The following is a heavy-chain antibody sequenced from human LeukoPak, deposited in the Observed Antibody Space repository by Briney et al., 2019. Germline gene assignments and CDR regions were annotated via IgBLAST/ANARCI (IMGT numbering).Heavy chain of an antibody. J-gene: IGHJ5*02. CDR1: GFTFNTYT. Sequence: GGSLRLSCAASGFTFNTYTMTWVRQAPGKGLEWVTSICSSSSYIYYADAVKGRFTISRDNAKSSLHLQMNSLRAEDTAVYYCARGGVAAAATDWFDPWGQGTLVTVSS. CDR2: ICSSSSYI. D-gene: IGHD6-13*01. CDR3: ARGGVAAAATDWFDP. V-gene: IGHV3-21*01.